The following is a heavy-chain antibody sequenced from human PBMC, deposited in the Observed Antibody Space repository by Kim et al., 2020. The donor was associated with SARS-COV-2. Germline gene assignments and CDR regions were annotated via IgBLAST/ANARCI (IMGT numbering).Heavy chain of an antibody. V-gene: IGHV3-48*02. Sequence: GGSLRLSCAASGFTFSSYSMNWVRQAPGKGLEWVSYISSSSSTIYYADSVKGRFTISRDNAKNSLYLQMNSLRDEDTAVYYCASDRAGSTHPRGSFDYWGQGTLVTVSS. CDR3: ASDRAGSTHPRGSFDY. D-gene: IGHD6-13*01. J-gene: IGHJ4*02. CDR2: ISSSSSTI. CDR1: GFTFSSYS.